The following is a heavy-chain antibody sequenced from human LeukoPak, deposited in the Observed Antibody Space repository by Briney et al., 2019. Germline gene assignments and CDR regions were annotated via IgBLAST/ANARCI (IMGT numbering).Heavy chain of an antibody. V-gene: IGHV3-64*02. D-gene: IGHD3-10*01. CDR3: ARAGYSSGSGRDHDY. Sequence: PGGSLRLSCAASGFTFRTYALHWVRQAPGKGLEYVSAISTNGDSTYYADSVEGRFTISRDNAKNSLYLSMNSLRAEDTAVYFCARAGYSSGSGRDHDYWGQGTLVTVSS. CDR1: GFTFRTYA. J-gene: IGHJ4*02. CDR2: ISTNGDST.